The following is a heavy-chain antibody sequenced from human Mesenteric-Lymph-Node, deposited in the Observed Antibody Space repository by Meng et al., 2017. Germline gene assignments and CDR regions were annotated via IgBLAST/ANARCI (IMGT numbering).Heavy chain of an antibody. D-gene: IGHD6-19*01. J-gene: IGHJ4*02. CDR2: ISAYNGNR. V-gene: IGHV1-18*01. Sequence: QVQLVQSGPEVKKPGASLKVSCKASGYTFTDFGISWVRQAPGQGLEWMGWISAYNGNRDYAQKFQGRVTMTTDTSTSTTYLELRNLGSDDTAVFYCTRDLGGVPGSFLDFWGQGTLVTVSS. CDR1: GYTFTDFG. CDR3: TRDLGGVPGSFLDF.